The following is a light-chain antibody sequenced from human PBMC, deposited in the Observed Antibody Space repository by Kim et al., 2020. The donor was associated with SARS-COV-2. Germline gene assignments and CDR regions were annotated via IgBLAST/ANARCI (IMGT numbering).Light chain of an antibody. CDR2: DAS. Sequence: GSPGERATLSRRDNQSLSNNLAWYRKKVGQSPRLLIYDASTRATGIPARLSGSGSGTEFTLTISGLQSEDFAVYYCQQYNRRPRTFGQGTKVDIK. CDR1: QSLSNN. J-gene: IGKJ1*01. V-gene: IGKV3-15*01. CDR3: QQYNRRPRT.